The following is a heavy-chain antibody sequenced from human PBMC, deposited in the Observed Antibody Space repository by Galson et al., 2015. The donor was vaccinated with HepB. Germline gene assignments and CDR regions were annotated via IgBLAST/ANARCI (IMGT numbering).Heavy chain of an antibody. CDR3: ARGAYSYYSAMDV. J-gene: IGHJ6*02. CDR2: INPNSGCT. CDR1: GYTFTGYY. Sequence: SCKASGYTFTGYYVHWVLQAPGQGLEWMGWINPNSGCTNYAQKFQGRVTMTRDTSISTAYMELSRLRSDDTAVYYCARGAYSYYSAMDVWGQGTPVTVSS. D-gene: IGHD3-16*01. V-gene: IGHV1-2*02.